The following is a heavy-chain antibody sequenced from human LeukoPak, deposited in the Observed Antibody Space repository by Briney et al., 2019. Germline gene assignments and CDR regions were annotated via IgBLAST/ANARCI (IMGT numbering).Heavy chain of an antibody. CDR2: IKQDGSDK. CDR1: GFTFSSYR. D-gene: IGHD5-12*01. Sequence: GGSLRLSCAASGFTFSSYRMSWVRQAPGKGLEWVANIKQDGSDKYYVDSVKGRFTISRDNAKNALYLQMNSLRAEDTAVYYCARASGYGTNWFDPWGQGTLVTVSS. CDR3: ARASGYGTNWFDP. J-gene: IGHJ5*02. V-gene: IGHV3-7*01.